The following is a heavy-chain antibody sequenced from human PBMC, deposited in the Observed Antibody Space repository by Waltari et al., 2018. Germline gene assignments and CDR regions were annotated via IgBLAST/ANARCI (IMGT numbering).Heavy chain of an antibody. CDR3: ATALGDSSSASRPFDF. J-gene: IGHJ3*01. CDR2: FDTEDGET. D-gene: IGHD6-19*01. Sequence: EVQLLQSGAELKEPGTTVRISCKVSGYTFSEYYIHWVQQAPGKWLLWMGLFDTEDGETRYADNFQGRVTISADTSTDTAFMELSSLRSEDTAVFYCATALGDSSSASRPFDFWGQGTMITVSS. CDR1: GYTFSEYY. V-gene: IGHV1-69-2*01.